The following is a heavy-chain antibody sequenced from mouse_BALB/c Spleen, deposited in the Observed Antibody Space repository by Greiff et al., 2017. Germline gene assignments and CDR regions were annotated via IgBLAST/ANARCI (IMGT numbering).Heavy chain of an antibody. CDR3: ARDGYPYYAMDY. D-gene: IGHD2-2*01. CDR1: GFTFSSYA. V-gene: IGHV5-6-5*01. J-gene: IGHJ4*01. Sequence: EVHLVESGGGLVKPGGSLKLSCAASGFTFSSYAMSWVRQTPEKRLEWVASISSGGSTYYPDSVKGRFTISRDNARNILYLQMSSLRSEDTAMYYCARDGYPYYAMDYWGQGTSVTVSS. CDR2: ISSGGST.